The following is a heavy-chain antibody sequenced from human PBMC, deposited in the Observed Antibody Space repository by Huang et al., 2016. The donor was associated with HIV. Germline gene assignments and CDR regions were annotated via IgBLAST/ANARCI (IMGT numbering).Heavy chain of an antibody. CDR2: SNYSGST. Sequence: QLQLQESGPGLVKPSETLSLTCTVSGGSIRSDNYYWGWIRQPPGRGLEWSGCSNYSGSTYDNPTLKRLVTITVETSKNQFSLRMRSVTAADTAVYYCARLPGSITMIRGVITDPYWGQGTLVTVSS. CDR3: ARLPGSITMIRGVITDPY. CDR1: GGSIRSDNYY. J-gene: IGHJ4*02. V-gene: IGHV4-39*01. D-gene: IGHD3-10*01.